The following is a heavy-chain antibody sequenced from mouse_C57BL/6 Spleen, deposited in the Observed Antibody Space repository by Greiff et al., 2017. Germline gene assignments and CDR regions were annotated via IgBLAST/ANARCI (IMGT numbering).Heavy chain of an antibody. CDR2: INPGSGGT. Sequence: QVQLQQSGAELVRPGTSVKVSCKASGYAFTNYLIEWVKQRPGQGLEWIGVINPGSGGTHYNEKFKGKATLTADKSSSTAYMQLSSLTSEDSAVYFCARRDSGGYSFDYWGQGTTLTVSS. V-gene: IGHV1-54*01. CDR1: GYAFTNYL. D-gene: IGHD1-3*01. J-gene: IGHJ2*01. CDR3: ARRDSGGYSFDY.